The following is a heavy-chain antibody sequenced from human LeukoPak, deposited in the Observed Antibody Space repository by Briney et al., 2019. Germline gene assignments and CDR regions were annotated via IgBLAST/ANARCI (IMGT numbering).Heavy chain of an antibody. V-gene: IGHV3-30*02. CDR1: GFTFTNYG. CDR3: AKDEVVPGYYYTDV. D-gene: IGHD2-2*01. J-gene: IGHJ6*03. CDR2: IRNDGSNK. Sequence: GGSLRLSCGASGFTFTNYGMHWVRQAPGKGLEWVAFIRNDGSNKYYAESVKGRFTISRDNSKNTLYLQMNSLRVEDTAVYYCAKDEVVPGYYYTDVWGRGTTVTISS.